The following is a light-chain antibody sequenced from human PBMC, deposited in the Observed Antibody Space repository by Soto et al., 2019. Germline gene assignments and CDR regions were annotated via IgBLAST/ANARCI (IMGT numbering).Light chain of an antibody. V-gene: IGLV2-14*01. J-gene: IGLJ2*01. Sequence: QSALTQPASVSGSPGQSITISCTGTSSDIGGYNYVSWYQQHPGKAPKVLISEVNYRPSGVSNRFSGSKSGNTASLTISGLQAEDEAVYYCTSYTTTSTLGIFGGGTKVTVL. CDR3: TSYTTTSTLGI. CDR2: EVN. CDR1: SSDIGGYNY.